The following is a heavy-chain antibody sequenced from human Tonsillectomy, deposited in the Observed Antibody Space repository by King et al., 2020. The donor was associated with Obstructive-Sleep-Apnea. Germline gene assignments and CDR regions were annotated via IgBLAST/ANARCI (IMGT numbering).Heavy chain of an antibody. D-gene: IGHD3-10*01. Sequence: QLQESGPGLVKPSETLSLTCTVSGGSISTYYWSWIRQPAGKGLEWIGYIYYSGSTNYNPSLKSRVPISVDPSKNQFSLKLRSVTAADTAVYYCAREGDGFYGSGSYTFSYWGQGTLVTVSS. CDR1: GGSISTYY. V-gene: IGHV4-59*01. CDR3: AREGDGFYGSGSYTFSY. J-gene: IGHJ4*02. CDR2: IYYSGST.